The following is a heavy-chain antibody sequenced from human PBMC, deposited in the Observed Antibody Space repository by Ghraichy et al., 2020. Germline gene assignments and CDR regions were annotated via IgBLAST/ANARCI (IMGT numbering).Heavy chain of an antibody. CDR1: GFTFSSYS. CDR2: ISSSSSYI. J-gene: IGHJ6*02. Sequence: GESLNISCAASGFTFSSYSMNWVRQPPGKGLEWVSSISSSSSYIYYADSVKGRFTISRDNAKNSLYLQMNSLRAEDTAVYYCARRPYYYYGMDVWGQGTTVTVSS. V-gene: IGHV3-21*01. CDR3: ARRPYYYYGMDV.